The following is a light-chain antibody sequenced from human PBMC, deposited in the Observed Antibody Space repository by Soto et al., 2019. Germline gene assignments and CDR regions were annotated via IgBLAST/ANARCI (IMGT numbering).Light chain of an antibody. CDR3: QQYDYYPYT. V-gene: IGKV1-5*03. Sequence: DIQMTQSPSTLSASVGDRVTITCRASQSISSWLAWYQQKSGEAPKILIYKASSLESGVPSRFSGSGSGTEFTLTISSLQPDDFATHYCQQYDYYPYTFGQGTKLEIK. CDR2: KAS. J-gene: IGKJ2*01. CDR1: QSISSW.